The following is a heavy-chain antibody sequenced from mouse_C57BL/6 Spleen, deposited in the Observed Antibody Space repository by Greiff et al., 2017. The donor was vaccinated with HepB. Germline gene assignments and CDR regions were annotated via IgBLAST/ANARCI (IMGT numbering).Heavy chain of an antibody. Sequence: EVQLQQSGPELVKPGASVKIPCKASGYTFTDYNMDWVKQSHGKSLEWIGDINPNNGGTIYNQKFKGKATLTVDKSSSTAYMELRSLTSEDTAVYYCARRDPLLRSFDYWGQGTTLTVSS. V-gene: IGHV1-18*01. CDR2: INPNNGGT. J-gene: IGHJ2*01. D-gene: IGHD1-1*01. CDR3: ARRDPLLRSFDY. CDR1: GYTFTDYN.